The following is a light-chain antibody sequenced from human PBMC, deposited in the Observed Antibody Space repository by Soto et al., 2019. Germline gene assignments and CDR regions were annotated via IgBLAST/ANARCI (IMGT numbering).Light chain of an antibody. Sequence: EIVMTHTTATLCVSPCECASLSFRASQSAGNFLAWYQQKPGQAPRLLIYYISTRATGIPARFSGSGSGTEFTLTINTLQSEDSAVYYCQQHNQWPITFGQGTDWRL. CDR2: YIS. CDR3: QQHNQWPIT. J-gene: IGKJ5*01. CDR1: QSAGNF. V-gene: IGKV3D-15*01.